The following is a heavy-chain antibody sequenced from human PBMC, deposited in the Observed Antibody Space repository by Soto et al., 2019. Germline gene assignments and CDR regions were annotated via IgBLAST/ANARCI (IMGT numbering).Heavy chain of an antibody. V-gene: IGHV1-69*13. CDR2: IIPIFGTA. CDR3: AVVVAATPSDYYYYGMDV. CDR1: GGTFSSYA. D-gene: IGHD2-15*01. J-gene: IGHJ6*02. Sequence: GASVKVSCKASGGTFSSYAISWVRQAPGQGLEWMGGIIPIFGTANYAQKFQGRITITADETTSTAYKEMSSLRTEDTAVFYCAVVVAATPSDYYYYGMDVWGQGTTVTVSS.